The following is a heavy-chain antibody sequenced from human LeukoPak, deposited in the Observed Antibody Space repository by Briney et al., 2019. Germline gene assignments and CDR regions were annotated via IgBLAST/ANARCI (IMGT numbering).Heavy chain of an antibody. J-gene: IGHJ4*02. CDR1: GFTFSSYA. CDR2: ISGSGGST. CDR3: AKDLYGDYSFDY. Sequence: GGSLRLSCAASGFTFSSYAMSWVRQAPGKGLEWVSAISGSGGSTYYADSVKGRFTISRDNSKNTLYLQMSSLRAEDTAVYYCAKDLYGDYSFDYWGQGTLVTVSS. D-gene: IGHD4-17*01. V-gene: IGHV3-23*01.